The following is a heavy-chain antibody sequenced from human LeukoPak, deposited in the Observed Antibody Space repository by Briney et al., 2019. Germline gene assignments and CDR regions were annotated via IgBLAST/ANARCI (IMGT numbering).Heavy chain of an antibody. J-gene: IGHJ5*01. V-gene: IGHV1-18*01. CDR1: TSR. Sequence: ASVKVSCKATSRISWVRQAPGQGLEWMGWIGTYGGDTYYAQKFQGRITVTTDTSTSTVYMELRNLRSDDTAVYYCARDLWNFYDASCYNRDFDSWGQGTLVTVSS. D-gene: IGHD3-22*01. CDR3: ARDLWNFYDASCYNRDFDS. CDR2: IGTYGGDT.